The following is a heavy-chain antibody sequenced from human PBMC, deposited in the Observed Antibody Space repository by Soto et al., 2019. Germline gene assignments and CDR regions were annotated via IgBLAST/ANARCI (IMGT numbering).Heavy chain of an antibody. V-gene: IGHV1-18*01. J-gene: IGHJ6*03. CDR1: GYTFTSYG. D-gene: IGHD4-17*01. CDR2: ISAYNGNT. CDR3: ARVLPPTVTTSYYYYYMDV. Sequence: ASVKVSCKASGYTFTSYGISWVRQAPGQGLEWMGWISAYNGNTNYAQKLQGRVTMTTDTSTSTAYMELRSLRSDDTAVYYCARVLPPTVTTSYYYYYMDVWGKGTTVTVSS.